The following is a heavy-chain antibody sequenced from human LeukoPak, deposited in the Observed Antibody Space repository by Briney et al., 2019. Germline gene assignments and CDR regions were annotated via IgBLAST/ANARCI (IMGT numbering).Heavy chain of an antibody. D-gene: IGHD6-13*01. J-gene: IGHJ4*02. V-gene: IGHV4-61*02. CDR2: IYSSGST. CDR3: ARGVIAAGGNDFDY. Sequence: PSQTLSLTCSVSAGSINSGSYYWNWIRQPAGKGLEWIGRIYSSGSTNYNPSLKSRVTISVDTSKNQLSLKLSSVTAADTAVYYCARGVIAAGGNDFDYWGQGTLVTVSS. CDR1: AGSINSGSYY.